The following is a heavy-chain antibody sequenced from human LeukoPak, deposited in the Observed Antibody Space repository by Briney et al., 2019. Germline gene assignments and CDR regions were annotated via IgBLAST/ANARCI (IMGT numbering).Heavy chain of an antibody. J-gene: IGHJ4*02. CDR3: ARVTFGSYFDY. CDR1: GGSVRRGNYY. V-gene: IGHV4-61*02. D-gene: IGHD3/OR15-3a*01. Sequence: SETLSLTCTVSGGSVRRGNYYWTWIRQPAGSGLEWIGRIYTSGTTDYNPSLRTRVTISVDASRNQFSLKLSSVTAADTAVYYCARVTFGSYFDYWGQGTLVTVSS. CDR2: IYTSGTT.